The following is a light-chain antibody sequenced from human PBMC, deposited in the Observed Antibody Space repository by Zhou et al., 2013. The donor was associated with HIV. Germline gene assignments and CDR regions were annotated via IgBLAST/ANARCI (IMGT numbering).Light chain of an antibody. V-gene: IGKV1-5*03. Sequence: DIQMTQSPSTLSASVGDRVTIACRASQSISNWLAWYKQRPGKAPKLLIYKASTLESGAPLRFSGSRSGTDFSLTISSLQPDDSANYYCQQYNTSPITFGQGTRLQIK. CDR2: KAS. J-gene: IGKJ5*01. CDR1: QSISNW. CDR3: QQYNTSPIT.